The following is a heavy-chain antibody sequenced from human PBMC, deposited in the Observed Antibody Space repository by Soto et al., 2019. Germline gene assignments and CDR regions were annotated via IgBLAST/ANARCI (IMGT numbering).Heavy chain of an antibody. V-gene: IGHV4-39*01. CDR3: IRVFGDFLIAH. J-gene: IGHJ4*02. D-gene: IGHD4-17*01. CDR2: RHSGWST. CDR1: GGSITSGSYY. Sequence: QLQLQESGPGLVKPSETLSLTCTVSGGSITSGSYYWGWIRQPPGKGLEWIGTRHSGWSTYYNPSPTRRVSISRDTSRNEFSLNLTSVTAAETAVYYCIRVFGDFLIAHWGQGTLVTVSS.